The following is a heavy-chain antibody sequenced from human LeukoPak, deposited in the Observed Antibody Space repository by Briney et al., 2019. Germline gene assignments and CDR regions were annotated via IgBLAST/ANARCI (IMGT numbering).Heavy chain of an antibody. CDR3: ARGTYGDYDS. V-gene: IGHV3-23*01. J-gene: IGHJ5*01. Sequence: GGSLRLSCAASAFTFSSYAMSWVRQAPGKGLEWVSASAGADSTYYADSVQGRFTISRDNSKNTLYLQMSGLRAEDTAVYFCARGTYGDYDSWGQGTLVTVSS. D-gene: IGHD4-17*01. CDR1: AFTFSSYA. CDR2: SAGADST.